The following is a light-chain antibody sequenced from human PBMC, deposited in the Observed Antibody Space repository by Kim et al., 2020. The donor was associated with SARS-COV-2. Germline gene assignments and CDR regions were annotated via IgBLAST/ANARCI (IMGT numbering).Light chain of an antibody. V-gene: IGKV1D-12*01. Sequence: DIQMTQSPSSVSASVGDKVTITCRASQGISTWLAWYQQKPGKAPNLLIYSASTLQSGVPSRFSGSGSGTDFTLTISSLQPEDFASYYCQQATSFPITFGQGTRLEIK. J-gene: IGKJ5*01. CDR2: SAS. CDR3: QQATSFPIT. CDR1: QGISTW.